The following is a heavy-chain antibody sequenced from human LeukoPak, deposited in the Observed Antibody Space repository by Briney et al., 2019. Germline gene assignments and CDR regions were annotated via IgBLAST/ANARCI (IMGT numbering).Heavy chain of an antibody. CDR1: GFTFSSYA. D-gene: IGHD2-2*03. V-gene: IGHV3-23*01. CDR2: ITGNAGLI. CDR3: AKDRIPDGYYSIDY. J-gene: IGHJ4*02. Sequence: GGSLRLSCAASGFTFSSYAMSWVRQAPGKGLEWVSVITGNAGLIAYADSVKGRFTISRDNYKNTLYLQMNSLSAEDTARYYCAKDRIPDGYYSIDYWDQGTPVTVSS.